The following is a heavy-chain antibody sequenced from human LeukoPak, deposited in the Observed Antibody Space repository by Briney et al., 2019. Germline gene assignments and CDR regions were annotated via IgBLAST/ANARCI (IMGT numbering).Heavy chain of an antibody. V-gene: IGHV3-7*01. CDR3: SRDQILGYCSGGSCPPDAFDI. CDR2: IKQDGGEK. J-gene: IGHJ3*02. Sequence: GGSLRLSCVASGFTFSSYWMSWVRQAPGKGLEWVANIKQDGGEKYYVDSVKGRFTISRDNAKNSVYLQMNSLRAQDTAVYYCSRDQILGYCSGGSCPPDAFDIWGQGTMVTVSS. CDR1: GFTFSSYW. D-gene: IGHD2-15*01.